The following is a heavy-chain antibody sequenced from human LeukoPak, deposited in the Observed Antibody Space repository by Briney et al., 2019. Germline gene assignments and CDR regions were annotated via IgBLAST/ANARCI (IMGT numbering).Heavy chain of an antibody. V-gene: IGHV4-59*01. CDR2: IYYSGST. Sequence: SETLSLTCTVSGGSISSYYWSWIRQPPGKGLEWIGYIYYSGSTNYNPSLKSRVTISVDTSKSQFSLKLSSVTAADTAVYYCARDARGAGTFFGSRYYYYGMDVWGQGTTVTVSS. D-gene: IGHD6-19*01. CDR3: ARDARGAGTFFGSRYYYYGMDV. CDR1: GGSISSYY. J-gene: IGHJ6*02.